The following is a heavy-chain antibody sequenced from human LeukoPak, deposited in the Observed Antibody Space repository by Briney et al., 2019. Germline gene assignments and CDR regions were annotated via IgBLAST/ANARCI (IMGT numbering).Heavy chain of an antibody. CDR1: GYTFTGYY. CDR2: INPNSGGT. CDR3: ARGPSGYSSSWYAYRENWFDP. J-gene: IGHJ5*02. D-gene: IGHD6-13*01. Sequence: ASVKVSCKASGYTFTGYYIHWVRQAPGQGLEWMGWINPNSGGTNYAQKFQGRVTMTRNTSISTAYMELSSLRSEDTAVYYCARGPSGYSSSWYAYRENWFDPWGQGTLVTVSS. V-gene: IGHV1-2*02.